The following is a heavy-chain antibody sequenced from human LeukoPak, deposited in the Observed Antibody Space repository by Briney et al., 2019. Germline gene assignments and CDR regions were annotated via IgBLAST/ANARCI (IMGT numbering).Heavy chain of an antibody. J-gene: IGHJ3*01. CDR1: GFTLNSYL. CDR3: ARSNPNKNALDL. Sequence: PGGSLRLSCAASGFTLNSYLMSWVRQASGRGLVWVANIKKDGSEESYLCTVKGRFTVSRDNAKNSLFLQMNSLRGEDTAVYYCARSNPNKNALDLWGQGTMVTISS. CDR2: IKKDGSEE. D-gene: IGHD1-14*01. V-gene: IGHV3-7*01.